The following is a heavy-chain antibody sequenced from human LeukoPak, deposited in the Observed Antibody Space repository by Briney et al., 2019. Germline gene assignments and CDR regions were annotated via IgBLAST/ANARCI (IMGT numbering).Heavy chain of an antibody. D-gene: IGHD3-10*01. J-gene: IGHJ5*02. CDR1: GFTFSSYA. V-gene: IGHV3-23*01. CDR2: ISGSGGST. Sequence: GGSLRLSCAASGFTFSSYAMSWVRQAPGKGLEWVSAISGSGGSTYYADSVKGRFTISRDNSKNTLYLQMNSLRAEDTAVYYCAKDRRVLLWFGGGGRWFDPWGQGTLVTVSS. CDR3: AKDRRVLLWFGGGGRWFDP.